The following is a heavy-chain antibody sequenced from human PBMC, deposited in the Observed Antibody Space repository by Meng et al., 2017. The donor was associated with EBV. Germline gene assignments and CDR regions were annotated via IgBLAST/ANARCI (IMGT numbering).Heavy chain of an antibody. J-gene: IGHJ4*02. CDR2: IYWDDDK. D-gene: IGHD6-6*01. Sequence: IPFKESGPTLVNPTQTLTLTCTFSGFSLSSRGVGVGWIRQPPGKALEWLALIYWDDDKRYSPSLKSRLTITKDTSKNRVVLTMTNMDPVDAATYYCAHIIAARPFDYWGQGTLVTVSS. V-gene: IGHV2-5*02. CDR3: AHIIAARPFDY. CDR1: GFSLSSRGVG.